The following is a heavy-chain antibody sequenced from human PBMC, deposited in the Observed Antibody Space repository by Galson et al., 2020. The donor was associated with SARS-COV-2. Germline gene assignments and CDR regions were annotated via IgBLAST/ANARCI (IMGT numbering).Heavy chain of an antibody. CDR1: GFTSSGNA. J-gene: IGHJ4*02. D-gene: IGHD1-26*01. Sequence: GGSLRISCAASGFTSSGNAMHWVRQAPGRGLEWVTVISSVGRIKYYADSVRGRFTISRDNSRNTLFLQIDNLRHDDTAVYYCAKVAVGATSYFYYWGQGTLVTFSS. CDR2: ISSVGRIK. V-gene: IGHV3-30*14. CDR3: AKVAVGATSYFYY.